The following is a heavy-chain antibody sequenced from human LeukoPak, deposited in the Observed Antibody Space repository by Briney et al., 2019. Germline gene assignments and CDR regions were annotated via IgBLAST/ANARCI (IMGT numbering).Heavy chain of an antibody. Sequence: PGGSLRLSCAASGFTCSSYWMSWVRQAPGKGLEWVANIKQDGSEKHYVDSVKGRFTISRDNSKNTLYLQMDSLRAEDMAVYYCARDRDYGDYHDAFDIWGQGTVVTVSS. D-gene: IGHD4-17*01. CDR3: ARDRDYGDYHDAFDI. CDR1: GFTCSSYW. CDR2: IKQDGSEK. J-gene: IGHJ3*02. V-gene: IGHV3-7*01.